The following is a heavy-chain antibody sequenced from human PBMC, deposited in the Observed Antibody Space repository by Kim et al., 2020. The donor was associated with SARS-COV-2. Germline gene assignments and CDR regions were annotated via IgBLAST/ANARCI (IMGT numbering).Heavy chain of an antibody. J-gene: IGHJ4*02. Sequence: RYSPSFQGQVTISADKSISTAYLQWSSLKASDTAMYYCARHPSGSYAFDYWGQGTLVTVSS. CDR3: ARHPSGSYAFDY. D-gene: IGHD1-26*01. V-gene: IGHV5-51*01.